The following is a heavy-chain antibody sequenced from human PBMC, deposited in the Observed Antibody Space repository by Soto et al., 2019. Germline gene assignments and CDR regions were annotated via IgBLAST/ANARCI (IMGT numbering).Heavy chain of an antibody. Sequence: QVQLVQSGAEVKKPGSSVKVSSKASGGTFSSYAISWVRQAPGQGLEGMGGIIPIFGTANYAQKFQGRVTITADEATSTAYMELSSLRSEDTAVYYCARDAVPGYGDYHLDYWGQGTLVTVSS. CDR1: GGTFSSYA. D-gene: IGHD4-17*01. V-gene: IGHV1-69*12. CDR3: ARDAVPGYGDYHLDY. CDR2: IIPIFGTA. J-gene: IGHJ4*02.